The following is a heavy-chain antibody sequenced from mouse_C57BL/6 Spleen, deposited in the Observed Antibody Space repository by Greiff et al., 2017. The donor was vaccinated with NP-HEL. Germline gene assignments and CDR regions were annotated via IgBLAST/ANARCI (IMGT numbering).Heavy chain of an antibody. V-gene: IGHV1-81*01. J-gene: IGHJ4*01. CDR2: IYPRSGNT. CDR1: GYTFTSYG. D-gene: IGHD2-12*01. CDR3: AGDSDAMDY. Sequence: VHLVESGAELARPGASVKLSCKASGYTFTSYGISWVKQRTGQGLEWIGEIYPRSGNTYYNEKFKGKATLTADKSSSTAYMELRSLTSEDSSVYFCAGDSDAMDYWGQGTSVTVSS.